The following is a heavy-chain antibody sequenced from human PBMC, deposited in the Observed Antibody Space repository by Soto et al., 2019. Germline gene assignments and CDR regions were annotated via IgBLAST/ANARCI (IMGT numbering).Heavy chain of an antibody. CDR2: VFYTGST. J-gene: IGHJ5*02. Sequence: QVQLQESGPGLVKPSETLSLTCTVSGGSISSYHWSWIRQSPGKGLEWIGYVFYTGSTKYNPALKRRVTISVDTSKNQFSLKLSSVSAADTGLYYCARSYSGTFYGYDTWGQGILVTVSS. D-gene: IGHD1-26*01. V-gene: IGHV4-59*01. CDR3: ARSYSGTFYGYDT. CDR1: GGSISSYH.